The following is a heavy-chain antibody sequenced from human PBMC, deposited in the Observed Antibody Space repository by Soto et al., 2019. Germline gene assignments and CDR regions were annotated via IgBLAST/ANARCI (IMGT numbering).Heavy chain of an antibody. V-gene: IGHV4-4*02. Sequence: QVQLRESGPGLVKPSGTLSLTCAVSSGSISSSNWWSWVRQPPGKGLEWIGEIYHSGSTNYNPSLKSRVTISVDKSKNQFSLKLSSVTAADTAVYYCATEFRDTVTHRIIDYWGQGTLVTVSS. CDR3: ATEFRDTVTHRIIDY. J-gene: IGHJ4*02. CDR1: SGSISSSNW. D-gene: IGHD4-17*01. CDR2: IYHSGST.